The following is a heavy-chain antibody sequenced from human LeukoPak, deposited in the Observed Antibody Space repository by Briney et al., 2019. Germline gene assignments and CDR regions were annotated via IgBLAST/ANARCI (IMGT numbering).Heavy chain of an antibody. Sequence: SETLSLTCTVSGGSISSSRYYWGWIRQPPGKGLEWIGSIYYSGSTYYNPSLKSRVTISVNTSKNQFSLKLSSVTAADTAVYYCARGLRGVTTAAIYYYYYYGMDVWGQGTTVTVSS. J-gene: IGHJ6*02. CDR1: GGSISSSRYY. V-gene: IGHV4-39*07. CDR2: IYYSGST. CDR3: ARGLRGVTTAAIYYYYYYGMDV. D-gene: IGHD4-17*01.